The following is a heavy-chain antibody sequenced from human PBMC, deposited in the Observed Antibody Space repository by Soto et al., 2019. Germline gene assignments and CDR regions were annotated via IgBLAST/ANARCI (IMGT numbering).Heavy chain of an antibody. CDR1: NFTFSDYD. V-gene: IGHV3-11*01. CDR2: INTVGNTI. J-gene: IGHJ4*02. Sequence: GGSLRLSCAASNFTFSDYDMNWVRQAPGKGLEWVASINTVGNTIFYADSVKGRFTISRDNAKSSLFLQMNSLRAEDTAVYFCASLYPYYSNYWGQGTLVTVSS. D-gene: IGHD2-2*01. CDR3: ASLYPYYSNY.